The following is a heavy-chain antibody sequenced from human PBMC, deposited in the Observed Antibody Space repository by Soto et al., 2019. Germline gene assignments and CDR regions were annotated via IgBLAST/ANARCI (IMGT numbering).Heavy chain of an antibody. CDR2: ISGSGGST. CDR3: ASIDYGDSGDY. J-gene: IGHJ4*02. Sequence: GGSLILSCAASGFTFSSYTMNWVRQAPGKGLEWVSAISGSGGSTYYADSVKGRFTISRDNSKNTLYLQMNSLRAEDTAVYYCASIDYGDSGDYWGQGTLVTVSS. CDR1: GFTFSSYT. D-gene: IGHD4-17*01. V-gene: IGHV3-23*01.